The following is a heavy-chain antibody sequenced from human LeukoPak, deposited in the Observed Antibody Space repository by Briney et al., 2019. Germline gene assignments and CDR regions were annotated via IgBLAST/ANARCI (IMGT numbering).Heavy chain of an antibody. J-gene: IGHJ4*02. Sequence: GGSLRLSCAASGFTFSSYAMSWVRQAPGKGLEWVSAISGSGDSTYYADSVKGRFTISRDNSKNTLYLQMNSLRAEDTAVYYCAKASWIQLWLPDYWGQGTLVTVSS. CDR1: GFTFSSYA. V-gene: IGHV3-23*01. D-gene: IGHD5-18*01. CDR3: AKASWIQLWLPDY. CDR2: ISGSGDST.